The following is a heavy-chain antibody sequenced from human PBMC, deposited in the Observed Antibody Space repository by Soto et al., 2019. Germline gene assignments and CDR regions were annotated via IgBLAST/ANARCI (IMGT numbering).Heavy chain of an antibody. CDR3: AKDYYDFWSGYSTYGMDV. CDR2: ISGSGGST. D-gene: IGHD3-3*01. V-gene: IGHV3-23*01. Sequence: PGGSLRLSCAASGFTFSSYAMSWVRQAPGKGLEWVSAISGSGGSTYYADSVKGRFTISRDNSKNTLYLQMNSLRAEDTAVYYCAKDYYDFWSGYSTYGMDVWGQGTTVTVSS. CDR1: GFTFSSYA. J-gene: IGHJ6*02.